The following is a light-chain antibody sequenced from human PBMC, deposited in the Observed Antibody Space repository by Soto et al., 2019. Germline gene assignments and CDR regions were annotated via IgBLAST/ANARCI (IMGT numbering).Light chain of an antibody. V-gene: IGKV3-15*01. J-gene: IGKJ1*01. CDR3: QEYNTWPWT. CDR2: GAS. Sequence: EIVLTQSPATLPLSPGERATLSCRASQSVSSYLAWYQQKLGQAPRVLIYGASTRATGIPDRFSGSGSGTEFILTISSLQSEDFAVYYCQEYNTWPWTFGQGTKVDIK. CDR1: QSVSSY.